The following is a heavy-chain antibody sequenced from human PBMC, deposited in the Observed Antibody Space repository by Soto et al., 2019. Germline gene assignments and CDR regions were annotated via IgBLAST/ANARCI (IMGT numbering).Heavy chain of an antibody. CDR3: ARDPHVGVYHY. CDR1: GYTFTGYY. Sequence: ASVQVPCKASGYTFTGYYLHWIRQAPRQGLQWMGWMRPDSGGANYAQQFQGRVSITRDTSTSPFYLELSRLASDDPARYYCARDPHVGVYHYWGPGTQVNVSS. CDR2: MRPDSGGA. J-gene: IGHJ4*02. D-gene: IGHD3-10*01. V-gene: IGHV1-2*02.